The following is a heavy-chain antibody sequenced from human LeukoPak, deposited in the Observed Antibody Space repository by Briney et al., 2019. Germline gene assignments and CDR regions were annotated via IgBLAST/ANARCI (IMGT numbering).Heavy chain of an antibody. CDR2: IKSKTDGGTT. V-gene: IGHV3-15*01. CDR3: STKGATTFRYFDY. CDR1: GFTFNNAW. Sequence: PGGSLRLSCAASGFTFNNAWMTWVRQAPGKGLEWVGRIKSKTDGGTTDYAAPVKGRFTISRDDSKNTLYLQMDSLKTEDTAVYYCSTKGATTFRYFDYWGQGTLVTVSS. J-gene: IGHJ4*02. D-gene: IGHD1-26*01.